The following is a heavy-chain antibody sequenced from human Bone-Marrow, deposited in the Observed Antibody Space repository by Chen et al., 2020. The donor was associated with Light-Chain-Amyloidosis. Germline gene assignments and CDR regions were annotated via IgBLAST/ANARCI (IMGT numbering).Heavy chain of an antibody. CDR3: ARQTGIAAAGTPPHAFDI. V-gene: IGHV4-39*07. CDR1: GGSISSSSYY. D-gene: IGHD6-13*01. J-gene: IGHJ3*02. CDR2: IYYSGST. Sequence: QLQLQESGPGLVKPSETLSLTCTVSGGSISSSSYYWGWIRQPPGKGLAWIGSIYYSGSTYYNPSLKSRVTISVDTSKNQFSLKLSSVTAADTAVYYCARQTGIAAAGTPPHAFDIWGQGTMVTVSS.